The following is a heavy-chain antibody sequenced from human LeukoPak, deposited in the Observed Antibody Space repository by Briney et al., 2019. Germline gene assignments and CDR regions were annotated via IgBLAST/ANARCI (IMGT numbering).Heavy chain of an antibody. V-gene: IGHV4-59*01. CDR2: ISYSGST. J-gene: IGHJ3*02. D-gene: IGHD1-26*01. CDR3: ARETRLHSGSYSNDAFDI. CDR1: GGSISSYY. Sequence: PSETLSLTCTVSGGSISSYYWSWIRQPPGKGLEWIGYISYSGSTDYNPSLKSRVTISLDPSKNQFSLRLSSVTAADTAVYYCARETRLHSGSYSNDAFDIWGQGTMVTVSS.